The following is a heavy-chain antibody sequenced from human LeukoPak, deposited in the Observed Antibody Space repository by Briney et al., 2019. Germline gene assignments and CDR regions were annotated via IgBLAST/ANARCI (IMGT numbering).Heavy chain of an antibody. CDR3: ARDGGYCSGGSCYPGNWFDP. D-gene: IGHD2-15*01. CDR1: GYTFTSYG. J-gene: IGHJ5*02. CDR2: INAGNGNT. Sequence: ASVKVSCKASGYTFTSYGITWVRQAPGQRLEWMGWINAGNGNTKYSQEFQGRVTITRDTSASTAYMELSSLRSEDMAVYYCARDGGYCSGGSCYPGNWFDPWGQGTLVTVSS. V-gene: IGHV1-3*03.